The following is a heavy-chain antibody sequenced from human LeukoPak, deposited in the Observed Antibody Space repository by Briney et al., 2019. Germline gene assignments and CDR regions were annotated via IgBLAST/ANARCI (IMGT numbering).Heavy chain of an antibody. V-gene: IGHV3-74*01. Sequence: GGSLRLSCAVSGLSFSRNWMHWVRQAPGKGLVWVSRISGDGSSTNYADSVKGRFTISRDNVKNTLYLQMNSLRAEDTAVYYCARLILDHQQTFDYWGQGTLVTVSS. J-gene: IGHJ4*02. D-gene: IGHD2-21*01. CDR2: ISGDGSST. CDR3: ARLILDHQQTFDY. CDR1: GLSFSRNW.